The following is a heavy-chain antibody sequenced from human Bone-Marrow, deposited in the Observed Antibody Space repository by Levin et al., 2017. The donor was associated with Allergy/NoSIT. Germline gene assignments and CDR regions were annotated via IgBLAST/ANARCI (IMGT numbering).Heavy chain of an antibody. CDR3: ARDRVTAADGTYYFYGMDV. CDR2: ISYSGNS. CDR1: GASISSYF. J-gene: IGHJ6*02. V-gene: IGHV4-59*01. D-gene: IGHD6-13*01. Sequence: SETLSLTCTVSGASISSYFWSWIRQPPGKGLEWIGYISYSGNSKYNPSLRSRVTISVDTSKNQFSLKLRSVTAADTAIYYCARDRVTAADGTYYFYGMDVWGQGTTVTVSS.